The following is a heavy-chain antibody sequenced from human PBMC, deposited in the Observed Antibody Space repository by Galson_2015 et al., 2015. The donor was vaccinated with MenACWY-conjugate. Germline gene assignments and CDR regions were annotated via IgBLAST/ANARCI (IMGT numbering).Heavy chain of an antibody. Sequence: LRLSCAASGFTFRSYSMNWVRQAPGKGLEWVSYISTISSTIYYADSVRGRSTISRDNAKNSLYLQMNSLRAEDTAVYYCVRGYGSGWPYYFDSWGLGTLVTVSS. CDR3: VRGYGSGWPYYFDS. CDR2: ISTISSTI. D-gene: IGHD6-19*01. V-gene: IGHV3-48*04. J-gene: IGHJ4*02. CDR1: GFTFRSYS.